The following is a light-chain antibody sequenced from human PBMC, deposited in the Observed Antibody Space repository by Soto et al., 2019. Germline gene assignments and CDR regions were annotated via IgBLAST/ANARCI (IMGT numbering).Light chain of an antibody. Sequence: QSALTQPPSASGSPGQSVTISCTGTSSDFGGYNYVSWYQQHPGKAPKLMIYEVNKRPSGVPDRFSGSKSGNTASLTVSGLQAEDEADYYCSSYTGIYVFGTGTKVTVL. J-gene: IGLJ1*01. CDR1: SSDFGGYNY. CDR2: EVN. V-gene: IGLV2-8*01. CDR3: SSYTGIYV.